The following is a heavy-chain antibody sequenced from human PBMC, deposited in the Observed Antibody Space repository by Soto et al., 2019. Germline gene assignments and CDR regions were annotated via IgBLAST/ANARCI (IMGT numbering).Heavy chain of an antibody. Sequence: SETLSLTCAVSGGSISSGGYSWSWIRQPPGKGLEWIGYIYHSGSTYYNPSLKSRVTISVDRSKNQFSLKLSSVTAADTAVYYCAREGVSSSWYNYYGMDVWGQGTTVTVSS. CDR3: AREGVSSSWYNYYGMDV. V-gene: IGHV4-30-2*01. J-gene: IGHJ6*02. CDR2: IYHSGST. D-gene: IGHD6-13*01. CDR1: GGSISSGGYS.